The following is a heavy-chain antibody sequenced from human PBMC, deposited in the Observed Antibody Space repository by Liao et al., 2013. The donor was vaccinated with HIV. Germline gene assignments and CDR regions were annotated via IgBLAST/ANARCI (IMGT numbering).Heavy chain of an antibody. CDR2: IDHSGTV. J-gene: IGHJ6*03. Sequence: QVQVNQWGAGLLKPSETLTLACTVYGASFSGFYWNWIRQSPREGAWSGLGRIDHSGTVNYSPSLKSRVTISVDTSKNQFSLKLSSVTAADTAVYYSVRSRGNFYYMDVWGKGTTVTVSS. CDR1: GASFSGFY. CDR3: VRSRGNFYYMDV. V-gene: IGHV4-34*01.